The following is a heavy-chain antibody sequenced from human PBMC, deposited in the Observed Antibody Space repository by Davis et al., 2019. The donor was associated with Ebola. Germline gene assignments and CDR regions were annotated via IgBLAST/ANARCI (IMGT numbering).Heavy chain of an antibody. CDR3: ARLALGYYYSMDV. CDR1: GGSISSYY. CDR2: IFYSGST. V-gene: IGHV4-59*08. D-gene: IGHD7-27*01. Sequence: MPSETLSLTCTVSGGSISSYYWSWIRQPPGKGLEWIGYIFYSGSTNYNPSLKSRVTISVDTSKNQFSLKLSSVTAADTAVYYCARLALGYYYSMDVWGQGTTVTVSS. J-gene: IGHJ6*02.